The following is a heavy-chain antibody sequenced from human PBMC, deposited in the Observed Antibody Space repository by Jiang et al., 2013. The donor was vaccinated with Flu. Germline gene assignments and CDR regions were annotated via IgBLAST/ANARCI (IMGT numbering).Heavy chain of an antibody. J-gene: IGHJ4*02. Sequence: SWVRQAPGQGLEWDGRDHPCFRFTTLRTEVPGQSHHYRGKSTSTAYMEMRSLRSEDTAVYYCASLFSPLNYDSSGTPLDYWGQGTLVTVSS. D-gene: IGHD3-22*01. V-gene: IGHV1-69*06. CDR3: ASLFSPLNYDSSGTPLDY. CDR2: HPCFRFT.